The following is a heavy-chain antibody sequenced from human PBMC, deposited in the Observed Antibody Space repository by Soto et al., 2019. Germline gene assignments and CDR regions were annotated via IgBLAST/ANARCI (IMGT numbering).Heavy chain of an antibody. CDR2: IYAGDSET. Sequence: GEALEISCKGSGYTFKSHWIGWVRQMPGKGLEWMGLIYAGDSETIYSPSFQGQVTISADKSIRTPYLQWSSLQASDTAMYYCARLLPLRKRGYSYGHGLDYWGQGTLVTVSS. J-gene: IGHJ4*02. D-gene: IGHD5-18*01. CDR1: GYTFKSHW. V-gene: IGHV5-51*01. CDR3: ARLLPLRKRGYSYGHGLDY.